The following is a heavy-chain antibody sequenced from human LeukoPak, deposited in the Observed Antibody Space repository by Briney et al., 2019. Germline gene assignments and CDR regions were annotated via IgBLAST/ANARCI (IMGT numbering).Heavy chain of an antibody. Sequence: SETLSLTCAVYGGSFSGCYWSWIRQPPGKGLEWIGEINHSGSTNYNPSLKSRVTISVDTSKNQFSLKLSSVTAADTAVYYCARGQILRYFDWLNWFDPWGQGTLVTVSS. V-gene: IGHV4-34*01. J-gene: IGHJ5*02. D-gene: IGHD3-9*01. CDR2: INHSGST. CDR3: ARGQILRYFDWLNWFDP. CDR1: GGSFSGCY.